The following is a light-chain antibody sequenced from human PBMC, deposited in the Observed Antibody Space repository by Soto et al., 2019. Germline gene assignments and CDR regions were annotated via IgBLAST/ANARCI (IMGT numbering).Light chain of an antibody. Sequence: DIQMTQSPSTLSASVGDRVTITCRASRSISTWLAWYQQKPGKAPNLLIYDASSLESGVPSRFSGSGSGTEFTLTISSLQPDDFGTYYCQQYNTYWTFGQGTKVEIK. J-gene: IGKJ1*01. V-gene: IGKV1-5*01. CDR3: QQYNTYWT. CDR2: DAS. CDR1: RSISTW.